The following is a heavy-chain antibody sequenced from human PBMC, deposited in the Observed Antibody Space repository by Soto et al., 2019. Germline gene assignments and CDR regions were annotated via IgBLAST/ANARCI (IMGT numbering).Heavy chain of an antibody. D-gene: IGHD3-22*01. CDR2: ISSSGSII. J-gene: IGHJ4*02. Sequence: GGSLRVSCAASGFTFSYYYMSWIRQAPGKGLEWVSYISSSGSIIYYADSVKGRLTISRDNAKNSLYLQMNSLRAEDTAVYYCARDLGYYESSGYFDFWGQGTLVT. CDR1: GFTFSYYY. CDR3: ARDLGYYESSGYFDF. V-gene: IGHV3-11*01.